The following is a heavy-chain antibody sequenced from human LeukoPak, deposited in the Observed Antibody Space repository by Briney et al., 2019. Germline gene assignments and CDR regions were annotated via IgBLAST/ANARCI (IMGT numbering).Heavy chain of an antibody. CDR1: GGSISSYY. V-gene: IGHV4-30-2*01. D-gene: IGHD3-10*01. Sequence: TLSLTCTVSGGSISSYYWSWIRQPPGKGLEWIGYIYHSGSTYYNPSLKSRVTISVDRSKNQFSLKLSSVTAADTAVYYCARDPEGSDAFDIWGQGTMVTVSS. J-gene: IGHJ3*02. CDR3: ARDPEGSDAFDI. CDR2: IYHSGST.